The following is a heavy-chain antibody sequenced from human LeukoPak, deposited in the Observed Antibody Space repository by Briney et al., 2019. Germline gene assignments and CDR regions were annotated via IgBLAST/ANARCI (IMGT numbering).Heavy chain of an antibody. CDR3: ARGLTMVRGVFDALDY. Sequence: ASVKVSCKASGYTFTSYGISWVRQAPGQGLEWMGWISAYNGNTNYAQKLQGRVTMTTDTSTSTAYMELRSLRSDDTAVYYCARGLTMVRGVFDALDYWGQGTLVTVSS. V-gene: IGHV1-18*01. J-gene: IGHJ4*02. D-gene: IGHD3-10*01. CDR2: ISAYNGNT. CDR1: GYTFTSYG.